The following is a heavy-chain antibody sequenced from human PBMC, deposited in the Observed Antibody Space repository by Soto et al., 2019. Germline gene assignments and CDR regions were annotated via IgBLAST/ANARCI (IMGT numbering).Heavy chain of an antibody. CDR2: IGPESGAT. CDR1: GYTCTVHY. D-gene: IGHD1-26*01. J-gene: IGHJ4*02. Sequence: ASVKVSCKTSGYTCTVHYIHGVLQAPQHGPEWMGEIGPESGATRYAEKFRGRVTTTMDTSITTVYMELRNLSPDDTAVYYCGRGRSGQIVIFYWGQGTPVTVSS. CDR3: GRGRSGQIVIFY. V-gene: IGHV1-2*02.